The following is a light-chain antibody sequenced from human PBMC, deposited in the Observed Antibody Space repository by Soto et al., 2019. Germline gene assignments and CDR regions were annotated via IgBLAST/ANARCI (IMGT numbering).Light chain of an antibody. CDR1: QIISSY. J-gene: IGKJ1*01. Sequence: DIPMTQSPSSLSASVGDRVTITCRASQIISSYLNWYQQKPGKAPKLLIHAASSLQSGVPSRFSGSGSGTDFTLTISSLQPEDFATYYCQQSYSTPRTFGQGTKVEIK. CDR3: QQSYSTPRT. CDR2: AAS. V-gene: IGKV1-39*01.